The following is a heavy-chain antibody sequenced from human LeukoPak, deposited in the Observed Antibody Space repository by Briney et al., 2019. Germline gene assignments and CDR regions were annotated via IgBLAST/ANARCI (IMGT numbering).Heavy chain of an antibody. J-gene: IGHJ3*02. Sequence: SETLSLTCTVSGGSISSYYWSWIQQPPGKGLEWIGYIYYSGSTNYNPSLKSRVTISVDTSKNQFSLKLSSVTAADTAVYYCARARIRGAFDIWGQGTMVTVSS. CDR1: GGSISSYY. CDR3: ARARIRGAFDI. V-gene: IGHV4-59*01. CDR2: IYYSGST. D-gene: IGHD3-10*01.